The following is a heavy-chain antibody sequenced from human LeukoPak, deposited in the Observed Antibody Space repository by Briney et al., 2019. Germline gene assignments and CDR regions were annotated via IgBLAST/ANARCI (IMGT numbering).Heavy chain of an antibody. J-gene: IGHJ6*02. V-gene: IGHV1-69*13. D-gene: IGHD3-10*01. CDR3: IYSRITIVRARDYFYGMDV. CDR1: GGTFSSYA. Sequence: GASVKVSCKASGGTFSSYAISWVRQAPGQGLEWMGGIIPIFGTANYAQKFQGRVTITADESTSTAYMELSSLRSEDTAVYYCIYSRITIVRARDYFYGMDVWGQGTTVTVSS. CDR2: IIPIFGTA.